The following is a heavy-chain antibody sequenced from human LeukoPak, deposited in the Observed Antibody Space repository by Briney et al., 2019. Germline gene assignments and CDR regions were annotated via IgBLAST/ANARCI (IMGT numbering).Heavy chain of an antibody. CDR3: ARQAYDFWSGFPNWFDP. Sequence: SETLSLTCTVSGGSISSKGYYWGWIRQPPGKGLEWIGSIYYSGSTYYNPSLKSRVTISVDTSKNQFSLKLSSVTAADTAVYYCARQAYDFWSGFPNWFDPWGQGTLVTVSS. CDR2: IYYSGST. CDR1: GGSISSKGYY. J-gene: IGHJ5*02. V-gene: IGHV4-39*01. D-gene: IGHD3-3*01.